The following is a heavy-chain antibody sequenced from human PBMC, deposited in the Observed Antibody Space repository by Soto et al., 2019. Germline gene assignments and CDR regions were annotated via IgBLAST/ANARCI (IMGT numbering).Heavy chain of an antibody. J-gene: IGHJ4*02. D-gene: IGHD1-26*01. CDR2: IYHSGST. CDR1: GGSISSGGYS. V-gene: IGHV4-30-2*01. Sequence: QLQLQESGSGLVKPSQTLSLTCAVSGGSISSGGYSWSWIRQPPGKGLEWIGYIYHSGSTYYNPSLESRASIAVDRSKNQFSRKLSSVTAADTAVYYCAAGGGPPRYYWGQGTLVTVSS. CDR3: AAGGGPPRYY.